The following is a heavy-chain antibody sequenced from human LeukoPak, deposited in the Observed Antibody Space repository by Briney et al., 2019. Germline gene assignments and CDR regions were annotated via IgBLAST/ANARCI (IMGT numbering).Heavy chain of an antibody. Sequence: GGSLRLSCAASGFTFSGSAMHWVRQASGKGLEWVGRIRSKANSYATAYAASVKGRFTISRDDSKNTAYLQMNSLKTEDTAVYYCTTSRSGSPFDPWGQGTLVTVSS. V-gene: IGHV3-73*01. J-gene: IGHJ5*02. CDR2: IRSKANSYAT. CDR1: GFTFSGSA. D-gene: IGHD2-2*01. CDR3: TTSRSGSPFDP.